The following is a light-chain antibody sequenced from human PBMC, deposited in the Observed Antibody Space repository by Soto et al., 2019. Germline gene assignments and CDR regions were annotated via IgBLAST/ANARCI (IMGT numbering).Light chain of an antibody. J-gene: IGLJ2*01. CDR2: RNN. CDR1: SSNSGSNY. Sequence: QSVLTQPPSASGTPGQRVTISCSGSSSNSGSNYVYWYQQLPGTAPKLLIYRNNQRPSGVPDRFSGSKSGTSASLAISGVRSEDEADYYCAAWDDSLSGVVFGGGTKLTVL. V-gene: IGLV1-47*01. CDR3: AAWDDSLSGVV.